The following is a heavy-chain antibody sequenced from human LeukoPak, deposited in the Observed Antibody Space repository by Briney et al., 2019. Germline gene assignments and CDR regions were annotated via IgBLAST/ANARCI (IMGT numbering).Heavy chain of an antibody. Sequence: PGGSLRLSCVASGFTFSSHGMHWVRQAPGKGLEWVAVTWYDGSTKYYADSVKGRFAISRDNSKNTLSLEMNSLRAEDTAVYYCARWGNYRVMDVWGQGTTVTVSS. D-gene: IGHD1-7*01. CDR3: ARWGNYRVMDV. CDR1: GFTFSSHG. CDR2: TWYDGSTK. J-gene: IGHJ6*02. V-gene: IGHV3-33*01.